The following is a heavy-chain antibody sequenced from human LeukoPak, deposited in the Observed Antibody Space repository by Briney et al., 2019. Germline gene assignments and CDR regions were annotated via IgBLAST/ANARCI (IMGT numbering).Heavy chain of an antibody. CDR3: ARLRPYSSTWYAYYGMDV. V-gene: IGHV3-7*04. CDR2: IKEDGTQN. D-gene: IGHD2-2*01. CDR1: GFTFSSYW. Sequence: GGSLRLSCVASGFTFSSYWMSWVRQAPGRGLEWVTNIKEDGTQNYYVDSVKGRFTISRDNAKNSLYLQMNSLRADETAVYYCARLRPYSSTWYAYYGMDVWGQGTTVTVSS. J-gene: IGHJ6*02.